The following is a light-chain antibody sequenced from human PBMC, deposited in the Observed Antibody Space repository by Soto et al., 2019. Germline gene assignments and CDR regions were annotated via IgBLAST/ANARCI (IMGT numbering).Light chain of an antibody. CDR2: GAS. J-gene: IGKJ5*01. Sequence: EILLTQSPGTLSLSPGDRATLPCRASQRVSSGYLAWYQQKPGQAPSLLIYGASRRATGIPDRFSGSGSGTDFTLTISRLEPEDFAVYYCQQYDSSPITFGQGTRLEIK. CDR3: QQYDSSPIT. V-gene: IGKV3-20*01. CDR1: QRVSSGY.